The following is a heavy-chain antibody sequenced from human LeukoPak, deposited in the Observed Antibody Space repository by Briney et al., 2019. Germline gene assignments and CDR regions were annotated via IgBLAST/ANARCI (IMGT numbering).Heavy chain of an antibody. J-gene: IGHJ4*02. D-gene: IGHD3-22*01. CDR2: IYYSGST. V-gene: IGHV4-39*07. Sequence: SETLSLTCTVSGGSISSSSYYCGWIRQPPGKGLEWIGSIYYSGSTYYNPSLKSRVTISVDTSKNQFSLKLSSVTAADTAVYYCARNYYDSSGYYYFYLDYWGQGTLVTVSS. CDR3: ARNYYDSSGYYYFYLDY. CDR1: GGSISSSSYY.